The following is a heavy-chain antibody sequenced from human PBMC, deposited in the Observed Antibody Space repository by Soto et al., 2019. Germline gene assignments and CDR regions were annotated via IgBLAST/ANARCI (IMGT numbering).Heavy chain of an antibody. J-gene: IGHJ2*01. Sequence: EVQLVESGGGLVQPGGSLRLSCAASGFTFRRDDIHWVRQSTGKGLEWVSSIGTAGDTYYLGSVKGRFTISRENAKNSVYLQMNSLRVGDTAVYYCARDRGEGYFDLWGRGTLVTVSS. CDR1: GFTFRRDD. D-gene: IGHD3-16*01. V-gene: IGHV3-13*01. CDR2: IGTAGDT. CDR3: ARDRGEGYFDL.